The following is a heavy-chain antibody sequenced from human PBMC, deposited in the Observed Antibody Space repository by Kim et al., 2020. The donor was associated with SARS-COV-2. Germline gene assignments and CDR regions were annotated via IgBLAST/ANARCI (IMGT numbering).Heavy chain of an antibody. Sequence: SETLSLTCAVYGGSFSGYYWSWIRQPPGKGLEWIGEINHSGSTNYNPSLKSRVTISVDTSKNQFSLKLSSVTAADTAVYYCAREAMVRGVIRYWGQGTLFTVSS. V-gene: IGHV4-34*01. D-gene: IGHD3-10*01. CDR1: GGSFSGYY. CDR2: INHSGST. J-gene: IGHJ4*02. CDR3: AREAMVRGVIRY.